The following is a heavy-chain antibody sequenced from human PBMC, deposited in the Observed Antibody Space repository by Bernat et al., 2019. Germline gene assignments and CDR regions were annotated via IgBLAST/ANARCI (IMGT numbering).Heavy chain of an antibody. CDR2: ISGSGGST. Sequence: EVQLLEAGGGVVQPGGFLRLSCAASGFTFSSYAMSWVRQAPGKGLEWVSAISGSGGSTYYADSVKGRFTISRDNSKNTLYLQMNSLRAEDTAVYYCAKGSRGRSSGWYAHWGQGTLVTLSS. V-gene: IGHV3-23*01. J-gene: IGHJ5*02. CDR1: GFTFSSYA. D-gene: IGHD6-19*01. CDR3: AKGSRGRSSGWYAH.